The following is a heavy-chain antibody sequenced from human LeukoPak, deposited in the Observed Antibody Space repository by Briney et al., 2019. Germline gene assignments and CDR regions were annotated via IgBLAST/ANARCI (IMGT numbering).Heavy chain of an antibody. J-gene: IGHJ3*02. V-gene: IGHV3-74*01. CDR2: INKDGSST. Sequence: GGSLRLSCAASGVTLSSYWMHWVRQAPGKGLVWVSQINKDGSSTNYADSVKGRFTISRDTTNNKLYMPINMHRADNTAVYYVATLHDSSVSDDDAFVIWREGTMVTVSS. CDR1: GVTLSSYW. CDR3: ATLHDSSVSDDDAFVI. D-gene: IGHD3-22*01.